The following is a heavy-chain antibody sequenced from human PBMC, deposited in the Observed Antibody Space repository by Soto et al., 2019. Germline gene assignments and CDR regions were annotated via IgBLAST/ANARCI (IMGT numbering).Heavy chain of an antibody. Sequence: QVQLVESGGGVVQPGRSLRLSCAASGFTFSSYGMHWVRQAPGKGLEWVAVISYDGSNKYYADSVKGRFTISRDNSKNTLYLQMNRLRAEDTAVYYCAKQWLTNYFDYWGQGTLVTVSS. D-gene: IGHD6-19*01. CDR2: ISYDGSNK. V-gene: IGHV3-30*18. CDR1: GFTFSSYG. J-gene: IGHJ4*02. CDR3: AKQWLTNYFDY.